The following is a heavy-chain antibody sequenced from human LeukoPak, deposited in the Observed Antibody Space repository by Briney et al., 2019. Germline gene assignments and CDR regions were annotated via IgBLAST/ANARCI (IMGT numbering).Heavy chain of an antibody. Sequence: SETLSLTCTVSGYSISSGYYWGWIRQPPGKGLEWIGSIYHSGSTYYNPSLKSRVTISVDTSKNQFSLKLSSVTAADTAVYYCAREPRWAGDLGGFDPWGQGPLVTVSS. CDR3: AREPRWAGDLGGFDP. CDR1: GYSISSGYY. CDR2: IYHSGST. D-gene: IGHD3-16*01. J-gene: IGHJ5*02. V-gene: IGHV4-38-2*02.